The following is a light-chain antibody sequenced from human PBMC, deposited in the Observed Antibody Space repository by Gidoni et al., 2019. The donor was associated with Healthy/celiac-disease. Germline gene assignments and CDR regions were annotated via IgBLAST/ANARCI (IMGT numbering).Light chain of an antibody. CDR2: YDS. Sequence: SYVLTQPPSVSVAPGKTARITCGGNNLGSKSVHWYQQKPCQAPVLVIYYDSDRPSGIPERFSGSNSGNTATLTISRVEAGDEADYYCQVWDSSSDHPVVFGGGTKLTVL. J-gene: IGLJ2*01. CDR3: QVWDSSSDHPVV. V-gene: IGLV3-21*04. CDR1: NLGSKS.